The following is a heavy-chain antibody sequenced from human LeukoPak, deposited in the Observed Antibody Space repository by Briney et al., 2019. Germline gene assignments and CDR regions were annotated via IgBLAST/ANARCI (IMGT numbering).Heavy chain of an antibody. CDR3: AREGWFGELEY. J-gene: IGHJ4*02. V-gene: IGHV3-7*05. Sequence: GGSLRLSCAASGFTFSNYWMSWVRQAPGKGLEWVANIKPDGSEKYYVDSVTGRFTISRDNAKNSLYLQMNSLRAEDTAVYYCAREGWFGELEYWGQGTLLTVSS. CDR1: GFTFSNYW. D-gene: IGHD3-10*01. CDR2: IKPDGSEK.